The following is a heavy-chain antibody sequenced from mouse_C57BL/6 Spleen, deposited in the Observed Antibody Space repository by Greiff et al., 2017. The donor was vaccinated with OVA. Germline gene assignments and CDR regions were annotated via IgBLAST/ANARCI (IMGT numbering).Heavy chain of an antibody. CDR1: GYAFSSSW. J-gene: IGHJ4*01. D-gene: IGHD1-1*01. V-gene: IGHV1-82*01. CDR2: IYPGDGDT. CDR3: ANYYGSSYDYYAMDY. Sequence: QVQLKESGPELVKPGASVKISCKASGYAFSSSWMNWVKQRPGKGLEWIGRIYPGDGDTNYNGKFKGKATLTADKSSSTAYMQLSSLTSEDSAVYFCANYYGSSYDYYAMDYWGQGTSVTVSS.